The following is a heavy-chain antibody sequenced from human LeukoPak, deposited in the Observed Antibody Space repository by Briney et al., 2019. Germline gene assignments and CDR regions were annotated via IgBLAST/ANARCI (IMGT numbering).Heavy chain of an antibody. D-gene: IGHD2-2*01. J-gene: IGHJ4*02. CDR2: ISPYNGDT. CDR1: GYTFTSYG. CDR3: ARDPRYCSSTSCYDY. Sequence: ASVKVSCKASGYTFTSYGLNWVRQAPGQGLEWMGWISPYNGDTSYAQKLQGRVTMTTDTSASTAYMELRSLRSDDTAVYYCARDPRYCSSTSCYDYWGQGTLVTVSS. V-gene: IGHV1-18*01.